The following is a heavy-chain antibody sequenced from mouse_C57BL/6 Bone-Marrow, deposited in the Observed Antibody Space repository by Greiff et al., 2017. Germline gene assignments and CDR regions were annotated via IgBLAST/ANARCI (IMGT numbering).Heavy chain of an antibody. CDR1: GFSLPSYG. Sequence: QVQLQQSGPGLVQPSQSLSITCTVSGFSLPSYGVHWVRQSPGKGLEWLGVIWRGGSTDYNAAFMSRLSITKDNSKSQVFFKMNSLQADDTAIYYCDKIDYDAVGYAMDYWGQGTSGTVSS. CDR3: DKIDYDAVGYAMDY. V-gene: IGHV2-5*01. D-gene: IGHD2-4*01. CDR2: IWRGGST. J-gene: IGHJ4*01.